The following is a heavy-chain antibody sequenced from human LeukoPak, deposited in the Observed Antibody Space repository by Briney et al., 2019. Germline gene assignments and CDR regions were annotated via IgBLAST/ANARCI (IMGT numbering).Heavy chain of an antibody. J-gene: IGHJ4*02. D-gene: IGHD3-16*01. CDR1: GGSISSYY. CDR2: IYTSGST. V-gene: IGHV4-4*09. Sequence: SETLSLTCTVSGGSISSYYWSWIRQPPGKGLEWIGYIYTSGSTNYNPSLKSRVTISVDTSKNQFSLKLSSVTAADTAVYYCARQMGDNGGGYFDYWGQGTLVTVSS. CDR3: ARQMGDNGGGYFDY.